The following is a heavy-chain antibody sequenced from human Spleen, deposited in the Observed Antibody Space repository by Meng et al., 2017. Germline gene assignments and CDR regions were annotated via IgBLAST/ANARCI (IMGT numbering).Heavy chain of an antibody. CDR3: ARVIYYYDSSGYYEDYYYGMDV. CDR2: ISYDGSNK. Sequence: GESLKISCAASGFTFSSYAMHWVRQAPGKGLEWVAVISYDGSNKYYADSVKGRFTISRDNSKNTLYLQMNSLRAEDTAVYYCARVIYYYDSSGYYEDYYYGMDVWGQGTTVTVSS. CDR1: GFTFSSYA. D-gene: IGHD3-22*01. V-gene: IGHV3-30*01. J-gene: IGHJ6*02.